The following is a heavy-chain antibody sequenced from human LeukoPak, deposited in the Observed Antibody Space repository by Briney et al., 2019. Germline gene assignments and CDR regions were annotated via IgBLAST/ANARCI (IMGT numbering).Heavy chain of an antibody. CDR3: ARPKSAWSSLWYFEL. CDR1: GFTFRDYY. Sequence: GGSLRLSCAASGFTFRDYYMSWIRTAPGKALEWVTYISTTGSYINDADSVKGLFTISRDNAKNSLYLQLNSLRVEDTAVYYCARPKSAWSSLWYFELWGRGTLVTVSS. CDR2: ISTTGSYI. V-gene: IGHV3-11*03. D-gene: IGHD6-19*01. J-gene: IGHJ2*01.